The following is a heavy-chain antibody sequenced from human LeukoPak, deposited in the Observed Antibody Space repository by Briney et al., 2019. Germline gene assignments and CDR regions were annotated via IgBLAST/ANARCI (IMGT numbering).Heavy chain of an antibody. CDR3: ARSLGDD. CDR1: GFTFSSYE. V-gene: IGHV3-48*03. J-gene: IGHJ4*02. D-gene: IGHD3-16*01. CDR2: IGGSGSNK. Sequence: GGSLRLSCVASGFTFSSYEMSWVRQAPGKGLEWVSYIGGSGSNKYYADSVKGRFTVSRDNAKNSLYLQMNSLRDEDTAVYYCARSLGDDWGQGTLVTVSS.